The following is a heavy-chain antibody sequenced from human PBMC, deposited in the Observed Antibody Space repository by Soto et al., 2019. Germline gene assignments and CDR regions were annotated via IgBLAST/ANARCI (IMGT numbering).Heavy chain of an antibody. CDR2: ISGSGGST. J-gene: IGHJ5*02. D-gene: IGHD3-3*01. CDR3: AKMGSGDFWSGKYNWFDP. Sequence: GGSLRLSCAASGFTFSTYAMSWVRQAPGKGLEWASVISGSGGSTYYADSVKGRFTISRDNSKNTLYLQMNSLRAEDTAVYYCAKMGSGDFWSGKYNWFDPWGRGTLVTVSS. CDR1: GFTFSTYA. V-gene: IGHV3-23*01.